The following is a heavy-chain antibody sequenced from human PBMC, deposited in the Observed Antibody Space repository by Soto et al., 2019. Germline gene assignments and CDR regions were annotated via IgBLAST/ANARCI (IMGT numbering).Heavy chain of an antibody. D-gene: IGHD1-1*01. V-gene: IGHV4-4*07. CDR1: GASISGYY. CDR3: VRDGTKTLRDWFDP. J-gene: IGHJ5*02. CDR2: IYATGTT. Sequence: SETLSLTCTVSGASISGYYWSWIRKSAGKGLEWIGRIYATGTTDYNPSLKSRVMMSVDTSKKQFSLKLRSVTAADTAVYYCVRDGTKTLRDWFDPWGQGISVTV.